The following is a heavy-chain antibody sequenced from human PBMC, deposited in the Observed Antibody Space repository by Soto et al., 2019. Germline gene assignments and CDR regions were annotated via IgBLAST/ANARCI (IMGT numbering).Heavy chain of an antibody. CDR3: AKTMAGYGSGSYGYYYYGMDV. CDR2: IYPGDSDT. J-gene: IGHJ6*02. Sequence: GESLKISCKGSGYSFTSYWIGWVRQMPGKGLEWMGTIYPGDSDTRYSPSFQGQVTISADKSISTAYLQWSSLKASDTAMYYCAKTMAGYGSGSYGYYYYGMDVWGQGTTVTVSS. D-gene: IGHD3-10*01. V-gene: IGHV5-51*01. CDR1: GYSFTSYW.